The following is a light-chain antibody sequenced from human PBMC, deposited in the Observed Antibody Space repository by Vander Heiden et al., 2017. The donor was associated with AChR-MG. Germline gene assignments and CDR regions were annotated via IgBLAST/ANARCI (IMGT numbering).Light chain of an antibody. V-gene: IGLV2-23*02. CDR1: SADVGKFNL. CDR2: QVN. CDR3: CSYAGMRTFEVV. Sequence: SALTQPASVSGSPGQSITLLCTGTSADVGKFNLLSWYQQYPGKAPKLLSYQVNKRPSGVSDRFSGSKSGNTASLTISGLRAEDEAEYFCCSYAGMRTFEVVFGGGTKLTVL. J-gene: IGLJ2*01.